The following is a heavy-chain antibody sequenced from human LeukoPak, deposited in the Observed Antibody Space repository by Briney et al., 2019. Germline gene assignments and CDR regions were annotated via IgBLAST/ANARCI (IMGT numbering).Heavy chain of an antibody. CDR3: ARGDYGGDYFDY. Sequence: GGSLRLSCAASGLTVTSNYMTWVRQAPGKGLEWVAIIYSGGYTNYADSVEGRFTISRNNSKNSLYLQMSSLRAEDTAVYYCARGDYGGDYFDYWGQGTLVTVSS. J-gene: IGHJ4*02. CDR1: GLTVTSNY. CDR2: IYSGGYT. D-gene: IGHD4-23*01. V-gene: IGHV3-53*01.